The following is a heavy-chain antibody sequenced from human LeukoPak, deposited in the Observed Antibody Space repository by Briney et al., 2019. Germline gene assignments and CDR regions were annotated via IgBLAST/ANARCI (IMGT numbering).Heavy chain of an antibody. D-gene: IGHD2-2*01. J-gene: IGHJ3*02. CDR1: GYTFTDYY. V-gene: IGHV1-2*02. Sequence: ASVKVSCKASGYTFTDYYMHWVRQAPGQGLEWMGWINLNSRGTNYAQKFQGRVTMTRDTSISTAYMELSRLRSDDTAVYYCAREHIVVVPAAIFRSGYYPNEAGGAFDIWGQGTMITVSS. CDR3: AREHIVVVPAAIFRSGYYPNEAGGAFDI. CDR2: INLNSRGT.